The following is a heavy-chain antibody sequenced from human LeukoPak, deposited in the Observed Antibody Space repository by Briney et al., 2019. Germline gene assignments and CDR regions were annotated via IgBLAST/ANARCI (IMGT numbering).Heavy chain of an antibody. D-gene: IGHD6-6*01. CDR1: GFTFSSYA. V-gene: IGHV3-23*01. CDR2: IGDSGGST. Sequence: GGSLRLSCAASGFTFSSYAMSWVRQAPGKGLEWVSVIGDSGGSTYYADSVKGRFTISRDNSKNTLYLQMNSLRAEDTAVYYCAKGGIMQSSSHGLQYFDLWGRGTLVSVSS. J-gene: IGHJ2*01. CDR3: AKGGIMQSSSHGLQYFDL.